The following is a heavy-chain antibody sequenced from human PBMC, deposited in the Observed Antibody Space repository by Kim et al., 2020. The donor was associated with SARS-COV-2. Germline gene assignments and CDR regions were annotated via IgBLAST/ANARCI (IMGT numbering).Heavy chain of an antibody. CDR3: AREITLGYCSGGSCYTAFDI. CDR1: GFTFSSYA. Sequence: GGSLRLSCAASGFTFSSYAMHWVRQAPGKGLEWVAVISYDGSNKYYADSVKGRFTISRDNSKNTLYLQMNSLRAEDTAVYYCAREITLGYCSGGSCYTAFDIWGQGTMVTVSS. J-gene: IGHJ3*02. D-gene: IGHD2-15*01. CDR2: ISYDGSNK. V-gene: IGHV3-30-3*01.